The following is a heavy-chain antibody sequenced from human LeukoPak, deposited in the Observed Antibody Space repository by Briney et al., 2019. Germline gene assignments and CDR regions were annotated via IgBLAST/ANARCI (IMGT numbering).Heavy chain of an antibody. J-gene: IGHJ4*02. D-gene: IGHD3-3*01. V-gene: IGHV3-13*01. CDR1: GFTFSSYD. Sequence: GGSLRLSCAASGFTFSSYDMHWVRQATGKGLEWVSAIGTAGDTYYPGSVKGRFTISRENAKNSLYLQMNSPRAGDTAVYYCARGGYYSDYYFDYWGQGTLVTVSS. CDR2: IGTAGDT. CDR3: ARGGYYSDYYFDY.